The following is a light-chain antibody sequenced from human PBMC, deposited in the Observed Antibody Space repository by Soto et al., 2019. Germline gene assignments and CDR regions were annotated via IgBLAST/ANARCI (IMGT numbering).Light chain of an antibody. V-gene: IGLV4-60*02. CDR2: LEGSGSH. J-gene: IGLJ3*02. CDR3: ETWDSNTHTV. CDR1: SGHSSYI. Sequence: QLVLTQSSSASASLGSSVKLTCTLSSGHSSYIIAWHQQQSGKAPRYLMKLEGSGSHNKGSGVPDRFSGSSSGADRYLTISNLQFEDEADYYCETWDSNTHTVFGGGTKVTVL.